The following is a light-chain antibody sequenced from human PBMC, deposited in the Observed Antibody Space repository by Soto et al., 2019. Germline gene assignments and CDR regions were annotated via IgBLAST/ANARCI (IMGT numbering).Light chain of an antibody. CDR2: GAS. CDR3: QQYRSSPLT. Sequence: EIVLTQSPATLSLSPGERATLSCRASQSVSSSYLAWYQQKPGQAPRLLIYGASSRATGIPDRFSGSGSGTDFTLTISRLEPEDFAVYYCQQYRSSPLTFGGGTKVDIK. J-gene: IGKJ4*01. V-gene: IGKV3-20*01. CDR1: QSVSSSY.